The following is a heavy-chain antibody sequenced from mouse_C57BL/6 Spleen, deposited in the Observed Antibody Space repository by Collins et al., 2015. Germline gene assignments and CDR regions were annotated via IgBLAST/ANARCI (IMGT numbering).Heavy chain of an antibody. Sequence: EVQLQQSGPELVKPGASVKISCKASGYTFTDYYMNWVKQSHGKSLEWIGDINPNNGGTSHNQKFKGKATLTVDKSSSTAYVELRSLTSEDSAVYYCARSHYYGSSPWFAYWGQGTLVTVSA. CDR1: GYTFTDYY. V-gene: IGHV1-26*01. D-gene: IGHD1-1*01. CDR3: ARSHYYGSSPWFAY. J-gene: IGHJ3*01. CDR2: INPNNGGT.